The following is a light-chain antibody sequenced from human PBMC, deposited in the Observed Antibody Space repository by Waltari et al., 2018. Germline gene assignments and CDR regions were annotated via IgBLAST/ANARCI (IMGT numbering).Light chain of an antibody. CDR3: HVWHPDVDPGV. V-gene: IGLV3-21*04. CDR2: SAR. Sequence: SYMLTQPPSVSVAPGATARITCGGDNIGTYSLHWYQQKPGKAPMLVIFSARDRPSGIPERFSGSNSGNTATLTISRVEAGDEAKYYCHVWHPDVDPGVFGPGSDVTV. CDR1: NIGTYS. J-gene: IGLJ1*01.